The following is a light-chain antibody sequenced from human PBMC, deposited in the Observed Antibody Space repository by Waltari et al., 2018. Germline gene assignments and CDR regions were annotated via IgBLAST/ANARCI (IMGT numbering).Light chain of an antibody. CDR3: QQYGGSPYT. Sequence: ETVLTQSPGTLSLSPGARATLPCRASHIISSSYLAWYQQKPGQAPILLIYGASTRATGIPDRFSGSGSGTDFTLTISRLEPEDFAVYYCQQYGGSPYTFGQGTKLEIK. CDR2: GAS. CDR1: HIISSSY. J-gene: IGKJ2*01. V-gene: IGKV3-20*01.